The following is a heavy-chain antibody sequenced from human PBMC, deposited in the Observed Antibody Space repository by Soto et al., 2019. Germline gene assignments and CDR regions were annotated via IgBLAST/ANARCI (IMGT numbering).Heavy chain of an antibody. V-gene: IGHV3-23*01. J-gene: IGHJ1*01. CDR3: AKGVPGIAVAGTGYFQH. CDR1: GFTFSSYA. CDR2: ISGSGDST. Sequence: EVQLLESGGGLVQPGGSLRLSCAASGFTFSSYAMSWVRQAPGKGLEWVSGISGSGDSTYYADSVKGRFTISRDNSKNRLYLQMNSLRAEDTAVYYGAKGVPGIAVAGTGYFQHWGQGTLVTVSS. D-gene: IGHD6-19*01.